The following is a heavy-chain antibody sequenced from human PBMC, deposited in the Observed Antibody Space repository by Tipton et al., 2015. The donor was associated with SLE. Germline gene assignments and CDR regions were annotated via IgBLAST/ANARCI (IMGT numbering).Heavy chain of an antibody. CDR1: GDSISSYY. D-gene: IGHD3-16*02. CDR2: VYYSGGT. J-gene: IGHJ3*02. CDR3: AQAHLWGSYRYASDI. Sequence: LRLSCTVSGDSISSYYWNWIRQPPGKGLEWSGYVYYSGGTNYNPSLKSRVTISVDPSKNQFSLKLSSVTAADTAVYYCAQAHLWGSYRYASDIWGQGTMVTVSS. V-gene: IGHV4-59*01.